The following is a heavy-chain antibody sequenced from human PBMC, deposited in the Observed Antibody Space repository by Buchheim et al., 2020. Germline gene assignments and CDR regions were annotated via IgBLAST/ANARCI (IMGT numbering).Heavy chain of an antibody. CDR2: INHSGST. J-gene: IGHJ4*02. CDR1: GGSISSGGYY. CDR3: ARGSPSDCSGTSCYLNY. D-gene: IGHD2-2*01. V-gene: IGHV4-31*03. Sequence: QVQLQESGPGLVKPSQTLSLTCTVSGGSISSGGYYWSWIRQHPGKGLEWIGEINHSGSTNYNPSLKSRVTISVDTSKIQFSLKLSSVTAADTAVYYCARGSPSDCSGTSCYLNYWGQGTL.